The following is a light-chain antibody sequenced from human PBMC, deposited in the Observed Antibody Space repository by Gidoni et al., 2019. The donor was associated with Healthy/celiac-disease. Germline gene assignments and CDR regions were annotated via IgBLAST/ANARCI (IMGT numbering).Light chain of an antibody. V-gene: IGKV1-9*01. J-gene: IGKJ3*01. CDR1: QGISSY. CDR3: QQLNSYPAFT. CDR2: AAS. Sequence: DIQLTQSPSFLSASVGDRVTITCRASQGISSYLAWYQQKPGKAPKLLIYAASTLQSGVPSRCSGSGSGTEFTLTSSSLQPEDFATYYCQQLNSYPAFTFGPGTKVDIK.